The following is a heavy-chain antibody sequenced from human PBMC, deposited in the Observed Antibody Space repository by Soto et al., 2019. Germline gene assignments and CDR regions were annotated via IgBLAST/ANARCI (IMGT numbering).Heavy chain of an antibody. D-gene: IGHD5-12*01. J-gene: IGHJ3*02. V-gene: IGHV4-34*01. CDR1: GGSFSGYY. CDR3: ARTVLYSGSTGAFDI. CDR2: INHSGST. Sequence: PSETLSLTCAVYGGSFSGYYWSWIRQPPGKGLEWNGEINHSGSTNYNPSLKSRVTISVDTSKNQFSLKLSSVTAAYTAVYYCARTVLYSGSTGAFDIWGQGTMVTVSS.